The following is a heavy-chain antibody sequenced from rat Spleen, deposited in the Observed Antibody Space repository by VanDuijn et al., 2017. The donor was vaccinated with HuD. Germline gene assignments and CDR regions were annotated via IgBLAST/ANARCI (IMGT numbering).Heavy chain of an antibody. Sequence: EVQLVESDGGLVQPGRSLKLSCAASGFAFSDHYVAWVRQGPTKGLEWVATISPSGGSTYYRDSVKGRFTISRDNAKNTLYLQMDSLRSEDTATYYCARALMWDWYFDFWGPGTMVTVSS. CDR3: ARALMWDWYFDF. J-gene: IGHJ1*01. CDR1: GFAFSDHY. CDR2: ISPSGGST. D-gene: IGHD1-6*01. V-gene: IGHV5-25*01.